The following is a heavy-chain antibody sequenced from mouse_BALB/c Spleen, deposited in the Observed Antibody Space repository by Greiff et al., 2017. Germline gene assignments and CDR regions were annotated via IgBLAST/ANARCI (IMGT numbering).Heavy chain of an antibody. D-gene: IGHD2-4*01. CDR2: INSNGGST. CDR1: GFTFSSYG. Sequence: VQLKESGGGLVQPGGSLKLSCAASGFTFSSYGMSWVRQTPDKRLELVATINSNGGSTYYPDSVKGRFTISRDNAKNTLYLQMSSLKSEDTAMYYCARGLITGFAYWGQGTLVTVSA. CDR3: ARGLITGFAY. V-gene: IGHV5-6-3*01. J-gene: IGHJ3*01.